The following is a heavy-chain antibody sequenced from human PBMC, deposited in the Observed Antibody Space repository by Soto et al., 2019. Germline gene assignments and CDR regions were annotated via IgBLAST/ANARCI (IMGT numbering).Heavy chain of an antibody. CDR1: GFTFSSYG. V-gene: IGHV3-30*18. CDR2: ISYDGSNK. J-gene: IGHJ6*02. D-gene: IGHD5-12*01. CDR3: AKDVLNLMVVATKGYYYGMDV. Sequence: GGSLRLSCAASGFTFSSYGMHWVRQAPGKGLEWVAVISYDGSNKYYADSVKGRFTISRDNSKNTLYLQMNSLRAEDTAVYYCAKDVLNLMVVATKGYYYGMDVWGQGTTVTVSS.